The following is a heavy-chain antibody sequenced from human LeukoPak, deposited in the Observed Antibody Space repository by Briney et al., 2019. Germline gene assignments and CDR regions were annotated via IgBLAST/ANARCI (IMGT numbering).Heavy chain of an antibody. J-gene: IGHJ4*02. CDR3: ARAGIAVAGTLYFDY. CDR2: ISGSGGST. V-gene: IGHV3-23*01. D-gene: IGHD6-19*01. CDR1: GFTFSTYA. Sequence: GGSLRLSCAASGFTFSTYAMNWVRQAPGKGLEWVSVISGSGGSTYYADSVKGRFTISRANLKNTLYLQMNSLRAEDTAVYYCARAGIAVAGTLYFDYWGQGTLVTVSS.